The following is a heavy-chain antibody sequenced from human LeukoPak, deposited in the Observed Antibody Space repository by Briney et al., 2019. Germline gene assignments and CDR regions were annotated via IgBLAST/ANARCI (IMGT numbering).Heavy chain of an antibody. V-gene: IGHV4-61*05. CDR3: ARGSKAAPGTFDY. CDR2: IYYTGST. D-gene: IGHD6-13*01. J-gene: IGHJ4*02. CDR1: GVSISGSSYY. Sequence: PSETLSLTCTVSGVSISGSSYYWGWIRQPPGKGLEWIGYIYYTGSTDYNPSLKSRVAISVDTSKNQFSLKLSSVTAADTAVYYCARGSKAAPGTFDYWGQGTLVTVSS.